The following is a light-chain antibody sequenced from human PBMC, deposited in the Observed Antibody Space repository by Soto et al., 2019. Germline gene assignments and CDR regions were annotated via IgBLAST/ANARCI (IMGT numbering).Light chain of an antibody. CDR2: AAS. V-gene: IGKV1-39*01. Sequence: DIQMTQSPSSLSASVGDRVTITCRASQSISSYLNWYQQKPGKAPKLLIYAASSLQSGVPSRFSGSGSGTDFTLTISSLQPEDFATYYCQQSYSTPPFTFGPATKV. CDR1: QSISSY. J-gene: IGKJ3*01. CDR3: QQSYSTPPFT.